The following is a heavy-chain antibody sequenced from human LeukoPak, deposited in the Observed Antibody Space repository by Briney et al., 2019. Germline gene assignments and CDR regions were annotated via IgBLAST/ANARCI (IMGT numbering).Heavy chain of an antibody. CDR3: ARVLSRAGNWFDP. J-gene: IGHJ5*02. CDR1: GDSLSSYY. Sequence: SETLSLTCTVSGDSLSSYYWSWIRQPPGKGLEWIGYIYYSGSTNYNPSLKSRVTISVDTSRNRFSLKLRSVTAADTAVYYCARVLSRAGNWFDPWGQGTLVTVSS. V-gene: IGHV4-59*01. CDR2: IYYSGST. D-gene: IGHD2-8*02.